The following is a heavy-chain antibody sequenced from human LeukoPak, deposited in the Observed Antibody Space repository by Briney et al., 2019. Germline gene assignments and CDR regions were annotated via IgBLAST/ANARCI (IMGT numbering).Heavy chain of an antibody. CDR3: ATYDTSSYFLDY. Sequence: GESLKISCKGSGYRFTSYWVVWVRQMPGKGLEWMGTIYPGDSDTRYSPSFQGQVTISADKSISTAYLQWSSLKASDTAMYYCATYDTSSYFLDYWGQGTLVTVSS. V-gene: IGHV5-51*01. CDR2: IYPGDSDT. CDR1: GYRFTSYW. J-gene: IGHJ4*02. D-gene: IGHD3-22*01.